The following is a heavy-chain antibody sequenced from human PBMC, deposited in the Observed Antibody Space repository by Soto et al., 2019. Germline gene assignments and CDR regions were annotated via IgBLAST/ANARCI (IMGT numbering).Heavy chain of an antibody. CDR2: IYYSGST. D-gene: IGHD4-17*01. Sequence: SATLSLTCTVSGGSISSSSYYWGWIRQPPGKGLEWIGSIYYSGSTYYNPSLKSRVTISVDTSKNQFSLKLSSVTAADTAVYYCARHSADYGDYVRTNYFDYWGQGTLVTVSS. CDR1: GGSISSSSYY. V-gene: IGHV4-39*01. J-gene: IGHJ4*02. CDR3: ARHSADYGDYVRTNYFDY.